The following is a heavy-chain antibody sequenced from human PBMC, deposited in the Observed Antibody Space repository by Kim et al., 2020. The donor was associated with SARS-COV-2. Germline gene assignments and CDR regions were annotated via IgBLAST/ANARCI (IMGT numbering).Heavy chain of an antibody. J-gene: IGHJ3*02. D-gene: IGHD1-1*01. CDR1: GFTFSDSA. CDR2: IRSKVNGYAT. CDR3: TRVPGTTLASWDAFD. Sequence: GGSLRLSCGASGFTFSDSAMHWVRRASGKGLEWVGRIRSKVNGYATAYTVSVRVSITISRDDSTNNPQLQMHSVKTADTAVYYCTRVPGTTLASWDAFD. V-gene: IGHV3-73*01.